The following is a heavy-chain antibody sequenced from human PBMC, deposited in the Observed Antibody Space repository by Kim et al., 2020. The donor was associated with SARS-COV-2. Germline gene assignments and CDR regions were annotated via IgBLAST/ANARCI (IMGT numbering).Heavy chain of an antibody. Sequence: ASVKVSCKASGYTFTGYYMHWVRQALGQGLEWMGRINPNSGGTNYAQKFQGRVTMTRDTSITTAYMELSSLRTDDTAMYYCARGQLAPFDYWGQGTLVTV. D-gene: IGHD6-6*01. CDR1: GYTFTGYY. CDR3: ARGQLAPFDY. V-gene: IGHV1-2*06. J-gene: IGHJ4*02. CDR2: INPNSGGT.